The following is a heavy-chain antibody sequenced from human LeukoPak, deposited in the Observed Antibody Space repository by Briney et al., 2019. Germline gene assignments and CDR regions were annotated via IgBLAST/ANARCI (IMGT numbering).Heavy chain of an antibody. CDR2: IYYSGST. CDR3: ARDCYCSGGSCYSGSQTGGWFDP. D-gene: IGHD2-15*01. J-gene: IGHJ5*02. CDR1: GGSISSGGHY. V-gene: IGHV4-31*03. Sequence: PSETLSLTCTVSGGSISSGGHYWTWIRQHPGKGLEWIGYIYYSGSTFYSPSLKSRVTISVDTSKNQFSLKLSSVTAADTAVYYCARDCYCSGGSCYSGSQTGGWFDPWGQGTLVTVSS.